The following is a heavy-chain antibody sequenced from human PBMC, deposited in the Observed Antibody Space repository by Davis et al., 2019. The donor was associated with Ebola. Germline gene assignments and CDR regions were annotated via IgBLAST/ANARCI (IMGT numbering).Heavy chain of an antibody. CDR2: ISYDGSNK. D-gene: IGHD6-6*01. CDR3: AKDPSRPKCY. Sequence: GGSLRLSCAASGFTFSSYAMHWVRQAPGKGLEWVAVISYDGSNKYYADSVKGRFTISRDNSKNTLYLQMNSLRAEDTAVYYCAKDPSRPKCYWGQGTLVTVSS. CDR1: GFTFSSYA. V-gene: IGHV3-30-3*01. J-gene: IGHJ4*02.